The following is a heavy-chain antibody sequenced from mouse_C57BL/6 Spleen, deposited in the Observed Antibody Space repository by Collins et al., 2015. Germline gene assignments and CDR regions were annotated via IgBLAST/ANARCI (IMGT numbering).Heavy chain of an antibody. D-gene: IGHD2-1*01. CDR2: ISYSGST. V-gene: IGHV3-2*02. CDR3: ASYYGNYYAMDY. Sequence: DVQLQESGPGLVKPSQSLSLTCTVTGYSITSDYAWNWIRQFPGNKLEWMGYISYSGSTSYNPSLKSRISITRDTSKNQLFLQLNSVTTEDTATYYCASYYGNYYAMDYWGQGTSVTVSS. CDR1: GYSITSDYA. J-gene: IGHJ4*01.